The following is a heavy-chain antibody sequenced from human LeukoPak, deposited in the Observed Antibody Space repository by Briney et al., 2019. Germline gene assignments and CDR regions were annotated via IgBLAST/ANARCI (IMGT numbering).Heavy chain of an antibody. CDR2: IYSNGVT. CDR1: GFAVSKNY. V-gene: IGHV3-53*01. D-gene: IGHD6-13*01. CDR3: ARDPRYSSTNFDY. J-gene: IGHJ4*02. Sequence: GGSLRLSCAASGFAVSKNYMTWVRQAPGRGLEWVSIIYSNGVTYYADSVKGRFTISRDNAKNSLYLQMNSLRDEDTAVYYCARDPRYSSTNFDYWGQGTLVTVSS.